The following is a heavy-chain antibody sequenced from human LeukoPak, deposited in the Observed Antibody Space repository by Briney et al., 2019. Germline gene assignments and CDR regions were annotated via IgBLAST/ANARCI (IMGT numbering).Heavy chain of an antibody. CDR3: ARLTVWGSYRDLDY. CDR2: INTNTGNP. V-gene: IGHV7-4-1*02. D-gene: IGHD3-16*02. CDR1: GYTFTSYA. J-gene: IGHJ4*02. Sequence: ASVKVSCKASGYTFTSYAMHWVRQAPGQGLEWMGWINTNTGNPTYAQGFTGRFVFSLDTSVTTAYLQISSLKAEDTAVYYCARLTVWGSYRDLDYWGQGTLVTVSS.